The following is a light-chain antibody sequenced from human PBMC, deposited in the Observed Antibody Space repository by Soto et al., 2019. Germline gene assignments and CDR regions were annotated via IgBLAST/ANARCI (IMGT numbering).Light chain of an antibody. CDR1: QSISSSY. CDR3: QQCGLSPRT. CDR2: GTF. Sequence: EVVLTQSPVTLSLSPGDRATLSCRASQSISSSYLAWYQQQPGQAPRLLIYGTFNRATGIPDRFSGDGYGTDFTLTFNRLEPEDFAVYFCQQCGLSPRTFGQGTKVEV. J-gene: IGKJ1*01. V-gene: IGKV3-20*01.